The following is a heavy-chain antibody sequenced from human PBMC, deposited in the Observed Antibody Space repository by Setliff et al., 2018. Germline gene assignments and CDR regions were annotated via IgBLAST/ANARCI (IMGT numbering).Heavy chain of an antibody. CDR2: VYYSGYT. J-gene: IGHJ1*01. CDR3: ARVDFTMIQGVLGL. D-gene: IGHD3-10*01. Sequence: SETLSLTCTVSGGSISSYYWSWIRQPPGKGMEWIGSVYYSGYTYYNPSLQSRVTISVDMSKNQFSMKLTSVTAADTAVYYCARVDFTMIQGVLGLWGQGTLVTVSS. V-gene: IGHV4-39*07. CDR1: GGSISSYY.